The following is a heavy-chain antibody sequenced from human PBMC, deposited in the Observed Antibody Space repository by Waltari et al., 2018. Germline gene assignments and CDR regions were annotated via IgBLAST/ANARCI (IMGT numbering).Heavy chain of an antibody. CDR1: EFTFSTYW. CDR3: ARDWSGSGRGINY. D-gene: IGHD3-3*01. CDR2: SKTDGSEK. V-gene: IGHV3-7*01. Sequence: VESGGGLVQPGGSLRLSCAASEFTFSTYWMSWVRQAPGKGVEWVANSKTDGSEKYYVDSVRGRFTISRDNAKNSLSLQMSTLRDEDTGRYYCARDWSGSGRGINYWGQGTLVTVSS. J-gene: IGHJ4*02.